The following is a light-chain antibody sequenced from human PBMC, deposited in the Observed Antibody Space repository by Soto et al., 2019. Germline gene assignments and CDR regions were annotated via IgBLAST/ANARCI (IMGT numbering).Light chain of an antibody. CDR3: QQRSNWPPS. V-gene: IGKV3-11*01. Sequence: ETVLTQPPPTLSLSPGEGATLSCRASQSVSKYLAWYQQKPGQAPRLLIYDASTRATGIPARFSGSGSGTDFTLTISSLEPEDFAVYYCQQRSNWPPSFGGGTKVEIK. J-gene: IGKJ4*01. CDR2: DAS. CDR1: QSVSKY.